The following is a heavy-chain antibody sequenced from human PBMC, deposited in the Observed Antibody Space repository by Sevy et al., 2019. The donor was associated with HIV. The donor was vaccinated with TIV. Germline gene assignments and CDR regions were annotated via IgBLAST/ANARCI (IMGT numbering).Heavy chain of an antibody. CDR3: AKDQGGGWYYYYGMDV. CDR1: GFTFDDYA. CDR2: ISWNSGSI. J-gene: IGHJ6*02. D-gene: IGHD6-19*01. V-gene: IGHV3-9*01. Sequence: GGSLRLSCAASGFTFDDYAMHWVRQAPGKGLEWVSGISWNSGSIGYADSVKGRFTISRDNAKNSLYRQMNSLRAEDTALYYCAKDQGGGWYYYYGMDVWGQGTTVTVSS.